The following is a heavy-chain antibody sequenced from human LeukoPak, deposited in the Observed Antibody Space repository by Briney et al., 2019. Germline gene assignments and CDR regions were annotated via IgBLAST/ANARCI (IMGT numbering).Heavy chain of an antibody. V-gene: IGHV1-2*02. D-gene: IGHD5-18*01. CDR3: ARDVATAMVVYYYYYYMDV. Sequence: ASVKVSCKASGYTFTGYYMHWVRQAPGQGLEWMGWINPNSGGTNYAQKFQGRVTMTRDTSISTAYMELSRLRSDDTAVYYCARDVATAMVVYYYYYYMDVWGKGTTVTVSS. J-gene: IGHJ6*03. CDR1: GYTFTGYY. CDR2: INPNSGGT.